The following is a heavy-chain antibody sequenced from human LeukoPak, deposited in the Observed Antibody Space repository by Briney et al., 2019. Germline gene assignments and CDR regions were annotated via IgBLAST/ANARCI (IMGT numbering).Heavy chain of an antibody. CDR2: IYYSGST. V-gene: IGHV4-59*08. D-gene: IGHD6-19*01. CDR1: GGSISSYY. Sequence: PSETLSLTCTVSGGSISSYYWSWIRQPPGKGLEWIGYIYYSGSTNYNPSLKSRVTISVDTSKNQFSLKLSSVTAADTAVYYCGRHSAIAVADHFDYWGQGTLVTVSS. J-gene: IGHJ4*02. CDR3: GRHSAIAVADHFDY.